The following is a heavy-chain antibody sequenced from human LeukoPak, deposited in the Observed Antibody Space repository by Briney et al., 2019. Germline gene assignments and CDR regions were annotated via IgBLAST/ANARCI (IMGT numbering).Heavy chain of an antibody. CDR2: IIPIFGTA. CDR3: AREIGPRQLHLWGSAFDS. CDR1: GGTFSSYA. Sequence: GASVKVSCKASGGTFSSYATSWVRQAPGQGLEWMGGIIPIFGTANYAQKFQGRVTITADKSTSTAYMELSRLRSEDTAVYYCAREIGPRQLHLWGSAFDSWGQGTLVTVSS. D-gene: IGHD5-18*01. J-gene: IGHJ4*02. V-gene: IGHV1-69*06.